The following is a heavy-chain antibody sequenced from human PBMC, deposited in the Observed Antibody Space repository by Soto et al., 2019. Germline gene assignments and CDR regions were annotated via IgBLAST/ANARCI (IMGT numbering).Heavy chain of an antibody. Sequence: GGSLRLSCAASGFTFSDYYMSWIRQAPGKGLEWVSYISSSSCYTNYADSVKGRFTISRDNAKNSLYLQMNSLRAEDTAVYYCAGGYSGYDERKTDYWGQGTLVTVSS. J-gene: IGHJ4*02. D-gene: IGHD5-12*01. CDR1: GFTFSDYY. CDR3: AGGYSGYDERKTDY. V-gene: IGHV3-11*06. CDR2: ISSSSCYT.